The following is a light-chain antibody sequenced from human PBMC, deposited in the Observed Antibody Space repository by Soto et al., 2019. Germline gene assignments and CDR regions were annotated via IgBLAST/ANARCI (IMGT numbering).Light chain of an antibody. CDR1: SSDVGNYNY. J-gene: IGLJ1*01. CDR3: SSDTTSSYPDV. CDR2: EVT. V-gene: IGLV2-14*01. Sequence: QSALTQPASVSGSPGQSITISCTGTSSDVGNYNYVSWYQQHPGKAPKVIIYEVTTRPSGVSNRFSGSTSGNTASLTIAGQQAEDEDDYYCSSDTTSSYPDVFGTGTQLTVL.